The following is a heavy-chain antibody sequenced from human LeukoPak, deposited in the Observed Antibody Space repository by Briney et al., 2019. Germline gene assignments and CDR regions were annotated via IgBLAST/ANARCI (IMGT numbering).Heavy chain of an antibody. J-gene: IGHJ4*02. CDR1: GFTFSSYA. Sequence: GGSLRLSCAASGFTFSSYAMHWVRQAPGKGLERVAVISYDGSNKYYADSVKGRFTISRDNSKNTLYLRMNSLRVEHTAVYYCAKAFEGSGYYGFEYWGQGTLVTVSS. CDR3: AKAFEGSGYYGFEY. V-gene: IGHV3-30*04. CDR2: ISYDGSNK. D-gene: IGHD3-3*01.